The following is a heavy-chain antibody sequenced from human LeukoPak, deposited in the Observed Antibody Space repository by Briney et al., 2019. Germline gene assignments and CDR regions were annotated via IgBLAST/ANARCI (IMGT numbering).Heavy chain of an antibody. J-gene: IGHJ4*02. D-gene: IGHD2-15*01. CDR2: IYYSGST. V-gene: IGHV4-39*01. Sequence: SETLSLTCTVFGGSISSSNYYWGWIRQPPGKGLEWIGSIYYSGSTYYNPPLKSRVTISVDTSKNQFSLKVNSVTAADTAVYSCARQLKGYCSGGSCFSGFDSWGQGAQVTVSS. CDR3: ARQLKGYCSGGSCFSGFDS. CDR1: GGSISSSNYY.